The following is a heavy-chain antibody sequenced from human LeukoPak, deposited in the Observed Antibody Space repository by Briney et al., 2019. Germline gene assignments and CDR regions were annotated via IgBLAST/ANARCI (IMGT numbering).Heavy chain of an antibody. CDR3: ARVGGTTVVMYWLDP. Sequence: ASVKVSCKASGYTFTSYGISWVRQAPGQGLEWMGWISAYNGNTNYAQKLQGRVTMTTDTSTSTAYMELRSLRSDDTAVYYCARVGGTTVVMYWLDPWGQGTLVTVSS. V-gene: IGHV1-18*01. CDR1: GYTFTSYG. J-gene: IGHJ5*02. CDR2: ISAYNGNT. D-gene: IGHD4-23*01.